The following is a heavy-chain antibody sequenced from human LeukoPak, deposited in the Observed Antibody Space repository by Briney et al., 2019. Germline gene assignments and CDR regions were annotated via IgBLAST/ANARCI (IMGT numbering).Heavy chain of an antibody. Sequence: PSETLSLTCAVSGYSISSGYYWGWIRQPPGTGLEWNGRIYHSGSTYYNPSLKSRVTRSGDTSKNQFSLKLSSVTSENTAVYYCVRRVRGVDYFDYWGQETLVPVSS. V-gene: IGHV4-38-2*01. D-gene: IGHD3-10*01. CDR2: IYHSGST. J-gene: IGHJ4*02. CDR1: GYSISSGYY. CDR3: VRRVRGVDYFDY.